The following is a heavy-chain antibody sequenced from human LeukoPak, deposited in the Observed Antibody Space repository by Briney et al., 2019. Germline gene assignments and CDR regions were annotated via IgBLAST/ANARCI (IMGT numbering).Heavy chain of an antibody. CDR2: IYWNDDK. CDR1: GFSLSTSGVG. CDR3: AHSRDGGYHTNWFDP. Sequence: KESGPTLVKPTQTLTLTCTFSGFSLSTSGVGVGWIRQPPGKALEWLALIYWNDDKRYSPSLKSRLTITKDTSKNQVVLTTTNMDPVDTATYYCAHSRDGGYHTNWFDPWGQGTLVTVSS. D-gene: IGHD3-3*01. J-gene: IGHJ5*02. V-gene: IGHV2-5*01.